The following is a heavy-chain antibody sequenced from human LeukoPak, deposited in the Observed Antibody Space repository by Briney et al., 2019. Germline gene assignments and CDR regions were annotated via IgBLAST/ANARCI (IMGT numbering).Heavy chain of an antibody. D-gene: IGHD3-22*01. CDR3: ARGLPYYDSSGSLDY. CDR1: GFTFSSYW. CDR2: INTDGSST. V-gene: IGHV3-74*01. Sequence: GGSLRLSCAASGFTFSSYWMHWVRQAPGKGLVWVSRINTDGSSTSYADSVKGRFTISRDNAKNTLYLQMNSLRAEDTAVYYCARGLPYYDSSGSLDYWGQGTLVTVSS. J-gene: IGHJ4*02.